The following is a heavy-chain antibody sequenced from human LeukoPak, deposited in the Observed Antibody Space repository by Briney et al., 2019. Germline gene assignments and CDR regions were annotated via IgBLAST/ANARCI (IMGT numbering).Heavy chain of an antibody. Sequence: GGSLRLSCAASGFTFSSYAMSWVRQAPGKGLEWVSAISGSGGSTYYADSVKGRFTISRDNSKNTLYLQMNSLRAEDTAVYYCAKDGHYYGSEYYFDYWGQGTLVTVSS. J-gene: IGHJ4*02. CDR1: GFTFSSYA. V-gene: IGHV3-23*01. D-gene: IGHD3-10*01. CDR2: ISGSGGST. CDR3: AKDGHYYGSEYYFDY.